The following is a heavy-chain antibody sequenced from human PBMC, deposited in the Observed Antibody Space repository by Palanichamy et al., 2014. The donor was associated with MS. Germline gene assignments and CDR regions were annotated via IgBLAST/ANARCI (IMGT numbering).Heavy chain of an antibody. CDR2: ISSSSSTI. Sequence: EVQLVESGGGLVQPGGSLRLSCAASGFTFSSYSMNWVRQAPGKGLEWVSYISSSSSTIYYADSVKGRFTISRDNAKNSLYLQMNNLRDEDTAVYYCARDWARWPRDYWGQGTLVTVSS. CDR3: ARDWARWPRDY. D-gene: IGHD5-24*01. J-gene: IGHJ4*02. CDR1: GFTFSSYS. V-gene: IGHV3-48*02.